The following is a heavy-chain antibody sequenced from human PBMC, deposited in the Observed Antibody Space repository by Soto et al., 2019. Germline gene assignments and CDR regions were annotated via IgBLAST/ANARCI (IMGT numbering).Heavy chain of an antibody. CDR1: GDSIRSYY. D-gene: IGHD5-12*01. Sequence: SETLSLTCTVSGDSIRSYYWTWIRQPPGKGLELIGYIYYSGSTRYNPSLKSRVTISVDMSKNQFSLKLSSVIAADAAVYYCARAYGGFDNGLDVWGQGTAVTVSS. CDR3: ARAYGGFDNGLDV. J-gene: IGHJ6*02. CDR2: IYYSGST. V-gene: IGHV4-59*01.